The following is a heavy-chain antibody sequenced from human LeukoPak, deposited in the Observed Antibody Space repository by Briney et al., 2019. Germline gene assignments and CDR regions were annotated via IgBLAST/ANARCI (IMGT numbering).Heavy chain of an antibody. J-gene: IGHJ2*01. D-gene: IGHD3-3*02. Sequence: GGSLRLSCAASGFTVSTNYMNWVRPAPGKGLDWVSILYSGSSTYYADSVEGRFIVSRDSSKNTLSLQMNDLRAEDTAVYYCARVADHFHWYLDLWGRGTLVTVSS. CDR2: LYSGSST. V-gene: IGHV3-53*01. CDR1: GFTVSTNY. CDR3: ARVADHFHWYLDL.